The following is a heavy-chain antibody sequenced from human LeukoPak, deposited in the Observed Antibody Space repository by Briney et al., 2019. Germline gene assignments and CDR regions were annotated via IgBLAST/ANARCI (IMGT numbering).Heavy chain of an antibody. Sequence: SETLSLTCAVYGVSFSGYYWSWIRQPPGKGLEWIGEINHSGSTNYNPSLKSRVTISVDTSKNQFSLKLSSVTAADTAVYYCARGRIVVNLYYYYYYGMDVWGQGTTVTVSS. V-gene: IGHV4-34*01. J-gene: IGHJ6*02. CDR1: GVSFSGYY. CDR3: ARGRIVVNLYYYYYYGMDV. D-gene: IGHD2-2*01. CDR2: INHSGST.